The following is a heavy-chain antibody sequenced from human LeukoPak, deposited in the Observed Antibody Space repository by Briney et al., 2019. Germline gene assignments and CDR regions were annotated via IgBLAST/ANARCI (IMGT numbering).Heavy chain of an antibody. D-gene: IGHD3-10*01. CDR1: GGSISSGRYY. CDR3: ATDGMVRGPDAWFDS. Sequence: SETLSLTCTVSGGSISSGRYYWSWIRQPAGKGLEWIGRIYTRGSTNYNPSLKSRVTMSVDTSKNQFSPKLSSVTAADTAVYYCATDGMVRGPDAWFDSWGQGTLVTVSS. CDR2: IYTRGST. J-gene: IGHJ5*01. V-gene: IGHV4-61*02.